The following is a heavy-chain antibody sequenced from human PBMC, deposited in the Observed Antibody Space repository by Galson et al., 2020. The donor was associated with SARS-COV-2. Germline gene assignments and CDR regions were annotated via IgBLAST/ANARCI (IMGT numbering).Heavy chain of an antibody. CDR3: ARCGGNGWDGNQFRYYYGMDG. D-gene: IGHD6-19*01. Sequence: SETLSLTCPVSGGSINSDYWSWIRQPPGKGLEWIGNLYYNGGTNYNPSLKGRVTISVDTSKKQFSLKLRSVTAADTAVYYCARCGGNGWDGNQFRYYYGMDGWGQGTTVTVSS. J-gene: IGHJ6*02. CDR2: LYYNGGT. V-gene: IGHV4-59*01. CDR1: GGSINSDY.